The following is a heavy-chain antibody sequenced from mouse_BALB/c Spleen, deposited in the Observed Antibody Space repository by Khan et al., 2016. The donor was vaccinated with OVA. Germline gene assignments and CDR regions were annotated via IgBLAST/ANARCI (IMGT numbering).Heavy chain of an antibody. CDR2: ISYSGRT. V-gene: IGHV3-2*02. D-gene: IGHD1-1*01. CDR1: DYSITSDYA. Sequence: EVQLQESGPGLVKPSQSLSLTCTVTDYSITSDYAWNWIRQFPGNKLEWMGYISYSGRTSYNPSLTSRISLPRDTSKHQFFLKLNSVTTEDIATSYGASSVTITTVLATDFDYWGQGTTLTVSS. CDR3: ASSVTITTVLATDFDY. J-gene: IGHJ2*01.